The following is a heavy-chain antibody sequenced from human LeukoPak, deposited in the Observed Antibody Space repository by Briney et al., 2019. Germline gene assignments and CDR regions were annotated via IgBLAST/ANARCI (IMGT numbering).Heavy chain of an antibody. Sequence: GGSLRLSCAASGFTLDDYAMHWVRQAPGKGLEWVSGISWNSGSIGYADSVEGRFTISRDNAKNSLYLQMNSLRAEDTALYYCAKSPGGYCSSTSCYVAPYFQHWGQGTLVTVSS. V-gene: IGHV3-9*01. CDR2: ISWNSGSI. CDR3: AKSPGGYCSSTSCYVAPYFQH. J-gene: IGHJ1*01. D-gene: IGHD2-2*01. CDR1: GFTLDDYA.